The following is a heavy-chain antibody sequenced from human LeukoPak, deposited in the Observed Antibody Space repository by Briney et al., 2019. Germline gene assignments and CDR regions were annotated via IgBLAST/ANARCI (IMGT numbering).Heavy chain of an antibody. Sequence: GGSLRLSCAVSVFTFSSYSMNWVRQAPGKGLEWVSYISSSSSTIYYADSVKGRFTISRDNAKNSLYLQMNSLRAEDTAVYYCARNSAGDYYYYGMDVWGQGTTVTVSS. CDR3: ARNSAGDYYYYGMDV. J-gene: IGHJ6*02. CDR2: ISSSSSTI. V-gene: IGHV3-48*01. D-gene: IGHD2/OR15-2a*01. CDR1: VFTFSSYS.